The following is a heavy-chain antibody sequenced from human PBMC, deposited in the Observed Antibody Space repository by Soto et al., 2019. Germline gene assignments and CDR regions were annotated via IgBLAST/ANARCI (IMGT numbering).Heavy chain of an antibody. D-gene: IGHD1-26*01. Sequence: QLQLQESGPGLVKPSETLSLTCTVSGGSISSSSYYWGWIRQPPGKGLEWIGSIYYSGSTYYNPSLKIRVTISVDTSKNQFSLKLSSVTAADTAVYYCARLYSGSYLGVVDYWGQGTLVTVSS. CDR2: IYYSGST. V-gene: IGHV4-39*01. CDR3: ARLYSGSYLGVVDY. CDR1: GGSISSSSYY. J-gene: IGHJ4*02.